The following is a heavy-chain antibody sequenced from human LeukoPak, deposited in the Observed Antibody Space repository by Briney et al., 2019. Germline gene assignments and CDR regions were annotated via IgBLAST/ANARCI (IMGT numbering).Heavy chain of an antibody. CDR3: ARDYDGNLEY. J-gene: IGHJ4*02. D-gene: IGHD4-23*01. CDR2: ISTDGYTT. V-gene: IGHV3-74*01. Sequence: GGSMRLSCAASGLAFSAYKMHWVRHAPRKGLVWVSRISTDGYTTDYADFVQGRFTASRDNTKNTWSLEMNSLRAEDTAVYYCARDYDGNLEYWGQGTPVTVSS. CDR1: GLAFSAYK.